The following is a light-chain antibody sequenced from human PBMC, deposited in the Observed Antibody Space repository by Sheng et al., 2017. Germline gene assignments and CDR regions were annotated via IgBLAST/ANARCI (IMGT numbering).Light chain of an antibody. J-gene: IGKJ2*01. CDR1: QSVSNN. CDR2: GAS. Sequence: EIVMTQSPATLSVSPGERATLSCRASQSVSNNVVWYQQKPGQAPRVLIYGASTRSTGIPPRFGGSGSETEFTLTISNLQSEDFATYYCQQYNYRPPYTFGQGTKVE. CDR3: QQYNYRPPYT. V-gene: IGKV3-15*01.